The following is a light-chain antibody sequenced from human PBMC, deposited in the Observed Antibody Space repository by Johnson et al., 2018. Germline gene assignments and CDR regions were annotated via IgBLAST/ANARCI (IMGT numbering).Light chain of an antibody. V-gene: IGLV1-51*02. J-gene: IGLJ1*01. CDR3: GTWDSSLMAGNV. CDR1: SSNIGNNY. Sequence: QSVLTQPPSVSAAPGQKVTISCSGSSSNIGNNYVSWYQQLPGTAPKLLIYENNKRPSGIPDRFSGSKYGTSATLCIHGLPTGDEADYYCGTWDSSLMAGNVFGTGTKVTVL. CDR2: ENN.